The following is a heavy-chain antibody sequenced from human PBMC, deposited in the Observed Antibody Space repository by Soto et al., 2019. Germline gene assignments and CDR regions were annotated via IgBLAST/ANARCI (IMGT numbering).Heavy chain of an antibody. CDR2: IYHSGST. CDR3: ARDRPTIDGSGGSR. D-gene: IGHD3-10*01. Sequence: SETLSLTCAVSGGSISGSNWWSWVRQPPGKGLEWIGEIYHSGSTNYNPSLKSRVTISVDKSKNQFSLKLSSVTAADTAVYYCARDRPTIDGSGGSRWGQGTLVTVSS. J-gene: IGHJ4*02. V-gene: IGHV4-4*02. CDR1: GGSISGSNW.